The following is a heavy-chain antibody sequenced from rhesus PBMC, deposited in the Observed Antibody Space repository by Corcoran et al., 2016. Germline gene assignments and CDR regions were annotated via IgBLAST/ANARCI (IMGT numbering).Heavy chain of an antibody. CDR1: GGSFSSYW. D-gene: IGHD6-25*01. Sequence: QVQLQESGPGLVKPSETLSLTCAVSGGSFSSYWWSWIRQPPGKGLEWIGAVNGKSRSTNYNPSLKSRVTISKNSSKNQFSLTLSSVTAADTAVYYCARSLRTSVYSGSWNDRWFDYWGQGVLVTVSS. V-gene: IGHV4-80*01. CDR2: VNGKSRST. CDR3: ARSLRTSVYSGSWNDRWFDY. J-gene: IGHJ4*01.